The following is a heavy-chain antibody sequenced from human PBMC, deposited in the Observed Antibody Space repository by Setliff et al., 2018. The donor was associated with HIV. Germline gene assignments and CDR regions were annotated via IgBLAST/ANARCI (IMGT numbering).Heavy chain of an antibody. V-gene: IGHV4-61*02. CDR1: GDSINSGNYY. J-gene: IGHJ3*02. D-gene: IGHD2-2*01. CDR2: IYTSGST. CDR3: ARTLAYHAFDI. Sequence: PSETLSLTCTVSGDSINSGNYYWSWIRQPAGKGLEWIGRIYTSGSTNYNPSLKSRVTMSVDTSKNQFSLKLSSVTAADTAVYYCARTLAYHAFDIWGQGTMVTVSS.